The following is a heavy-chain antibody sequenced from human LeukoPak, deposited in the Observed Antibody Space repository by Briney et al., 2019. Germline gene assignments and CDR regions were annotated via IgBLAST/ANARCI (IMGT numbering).Heavy chain of an antibody. CDR1: GGSISSSNHY. CDR2: IYYSGST. CDR3: ARADNYNYYYGMDV. V-gene: IGHV4-61*05. Sequence: PSETLSLTCTVSGGSISSSNHYWGWIRQPPGKGLEWIGYIYYSGSTIYNPSLKSRVTISVDTSKNQFSLKLSSVTAADTAVYYCARADNYNYYYGMDVWGQGTTVTVSS. J-gene: IGHJ6*02.